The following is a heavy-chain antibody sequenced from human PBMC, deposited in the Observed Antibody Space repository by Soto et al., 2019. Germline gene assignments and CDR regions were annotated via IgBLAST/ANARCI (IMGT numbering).Heavy chain of an antibody. J-gene: IGHJ4*02. CDR3: ATPIVAFY. Sequence: GASVKVSFKACGYTFTSYAIHWLRQAPGQRLEWMGWINAGNGNTKYSQKFQGRVIITRDTSAGTAYMELRSLRSEDTAVYYCATPIVAFYWGQGTLVTVSS. CDR1: GYTFTSYA. V-gene: IGHV1-3*01. CDR2: INAGNGNT. D-gene: IGHD5-12*01.